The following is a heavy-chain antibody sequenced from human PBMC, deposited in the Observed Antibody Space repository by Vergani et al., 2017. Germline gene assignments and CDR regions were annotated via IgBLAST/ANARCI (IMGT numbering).Heavy chain of an antibody. CDR3: AKDLFSGSLLGGAFDI. CDR2: ISWNRGKI. J-gene: IGHJ3*02. CDR1: GFVFDEYA. V-gene: IGHV3-9*01. Sequence: EVQLVESGGGLVQPGGSLRLSCAASGFVFDEYALHWVRQSPGKGLEWVSGISWNRGKIAYADSVKGRFTISRDTAKKSLYLQMNSLRAEDTAVYYCAKDLFSGSLLGGAFDIWGQGTMVTVSS. D-gene: IGHD1-26*01.